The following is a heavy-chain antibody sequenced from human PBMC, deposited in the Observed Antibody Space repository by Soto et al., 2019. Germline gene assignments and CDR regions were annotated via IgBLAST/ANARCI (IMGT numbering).Heavy chain of an antibody. J-gene: IGHJ4*02. Sequence: GGSLRLSCAASGFTFSSYGMHWVRQAPGKGLEWVAVISYDGSNKYYADSVKGRFTISRDNSKNTLYLQMNSLRAEDTAVYYCARDSTRYGTRRVFDYWGQGTLVTVSS. CDR1: GFTFSSYG. D-gene: IGHD4-17*01. V-gene: IGHV3-30*03. CDR3: ARDSTRYGTRRVFDY. CDR2: ISYDGSNK.